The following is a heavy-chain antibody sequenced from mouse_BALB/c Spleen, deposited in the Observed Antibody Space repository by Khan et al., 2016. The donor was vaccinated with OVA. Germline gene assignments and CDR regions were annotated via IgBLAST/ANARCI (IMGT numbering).Heavy chain of an antibody. CDR1: DFSLTNYG. D-gene: IGHD1-1*01. CDR2: IWSGGST. V-gene: IGHV2-4*02. J-gene: IGHJ3*01. CDR3: ARRDYGSSYGFAY. Sequence: VQGVESGPGLVQPSQSLSITCTVSDFSLTNYGVHWVRQSPGQGLEWLGVIWSGGSTDYNVAFISRLSITKDNSKSQVFFKMNSLQVDDTAIYYGARRDYGSSYGFAYWGQGTLVTVSA.